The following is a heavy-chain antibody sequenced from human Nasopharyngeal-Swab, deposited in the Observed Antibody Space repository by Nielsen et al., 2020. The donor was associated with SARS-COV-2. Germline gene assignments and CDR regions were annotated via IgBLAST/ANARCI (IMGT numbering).Heavy chain of an antibody. V-gene: IGHV4-61*02. CDR3: ARVSDGPSDY. CDR2: IYTSGST. J-gene: IGHJ4*02. Sequence: SETLSLTCTVSGGSVSSGSYYWSWIRQPAGKGLEWIGRIYTSGSTNYNPSLKSRVTISVDTSKNQFSLKLTSVTAADTAVYYCARVSDGPSDYWGQGTLVTVSS. CDR1: GGSVSSGSYY. D-gene: IGHD5-24*01.